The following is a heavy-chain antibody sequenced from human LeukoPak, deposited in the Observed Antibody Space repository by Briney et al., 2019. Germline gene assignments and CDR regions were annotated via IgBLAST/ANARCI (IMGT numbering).Heavy chain of an antibody. D-gene: IGHD4-17*01. V-gene: IGHV3-21*01. CDR1: GFTFSSYS. CDR3: ARAPETYGDYGPIYYGMDV. J-gene: IGHJ6*04. Sequence: GGSLRLSCAASGFTFSSYSMNWVRQAPGKGLEWVSSISSSSTYIYYADSLKGRFTISRDNAKNSLYLQMNSLRAEDTAVYYCARAPETYGDYGPIYYGMDVWGKGTTVTVS. CDR2: ISSSSTYI.